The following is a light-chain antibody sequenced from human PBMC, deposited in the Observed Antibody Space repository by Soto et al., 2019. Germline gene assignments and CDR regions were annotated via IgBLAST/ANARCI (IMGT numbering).Light chain of an antibody. Sequence: DIQMTQYTSTLSASVGDRVTITCRASQSISSWLAWYQQKPGKAPKLLIYDASSLESGVPSRFSGSGSGTEFTLTISSLQPDDFATYYCQQYNSYQGTFGQGSKV. V-gene: IGKV1-5*01. CDR1: QSISSW. J-gene: IGKJ1*01. CDR2: DAS. CDR3: QQYNSYQGT.